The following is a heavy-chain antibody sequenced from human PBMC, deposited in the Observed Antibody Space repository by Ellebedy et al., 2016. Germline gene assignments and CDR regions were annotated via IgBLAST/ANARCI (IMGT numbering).Heavy chain of an antibody. CDR2: ISRTATYI. CDR1: GFIFRDFA. J-gene: IGHJ3*01. D-gene: IGHD1-26*01. V-gene: IGHV3-21*01. Sequence: GESLKISCAASGFIFRDFAMNWVRQAPGKGLEWVSSISRTATYIYYADSVKGRFTMSRDDARNSVYLQLNSLRAEDTAVYYCARDRSGSVVADDALDVWGPGTKVTVS. CDR3: ARDRSGSVVADDALDV.